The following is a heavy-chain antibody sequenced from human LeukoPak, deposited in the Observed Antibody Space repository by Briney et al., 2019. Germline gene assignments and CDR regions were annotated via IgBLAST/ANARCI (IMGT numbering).Heavy chain of an antibody. CDR1: GFTFSSYA. Sequence: PGGSLRLSCAASGFTFSSYAMSWVRQAPGKGLEWVSAISGSGGSTYYADSVKGRFTISRDNSKNTLYLQMNSLRAEDTAVYYCAKANYDFWSGYLFPFDYWGQGTLVTVPS. CDR2: ISGSGGST. CDR3: AKANYDFWSGYLFPFDY. V-gene: IGHV3-23*01. D-gene: IGHD3-3*01. J-gene: IGHJ4*02.